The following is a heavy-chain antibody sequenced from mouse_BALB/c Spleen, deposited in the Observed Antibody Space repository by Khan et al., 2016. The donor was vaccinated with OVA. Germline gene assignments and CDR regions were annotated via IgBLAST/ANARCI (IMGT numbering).Heavy chain of an antibody. CDR2: ISYSGST. Sequence: EVKLEESGPGLVKPSQSLSLTCTVTGYSITSNYAWNWIRQFPGNKLEWMGYISYSGSTSYNPSLKSRISITRDTSKNQFFLQLNSVTTEDTATYYCARKNYHGYAVDYRGQGTSVTVSS. J-gene: IGHJ4*01. V-gene: IGHV3-2*02. CDR3: ARKNYHGYAVDY. CDR1: GYSITSNYA. D-gene: IGHD1-1*01.